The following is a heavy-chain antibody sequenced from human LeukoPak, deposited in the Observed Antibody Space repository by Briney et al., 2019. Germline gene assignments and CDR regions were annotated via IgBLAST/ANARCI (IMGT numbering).Heavy chain of an antibody. V-gene: IGHV1-2*02. CDR3: ARDSSMVREYYYYYYGMDV. J-gene: IGHJ6*02. D-gene: IGHD3-10*01. CDR1: GYTFTGYY. CDR2: INPNSGGT. Sequence: ASVKVSCKASGYTFTGYYMHWVRQAPGQGLEWMGWINPNSGGTNYAQKFQGRVTMTRDTSISTAYMELSRLRSDDTAVYYCARDSSMVREYYYYYYGMDVWGQGITVTVSS.